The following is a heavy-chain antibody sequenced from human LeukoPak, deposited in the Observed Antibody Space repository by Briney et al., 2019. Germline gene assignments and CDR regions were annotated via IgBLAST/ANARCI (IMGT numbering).Heavy chain of an antibody. Sequence: SETLSLSCTVSGGSIRSYYWSWIRQPPGKGLEWIGYIYYNGNTNYNPSLESRVTMSVDTSKNQFSLKLSSVTAADTAVYYCARDASPLGYGSGTIGGYYFDYWGQGTLVTVSS. D-gene: IGHD3-10*01. CDR2: IYYNGNT. CDR3: ARDASPLGYGSGTIGGYYFDY. V-gene: IGHV4-59*12. CDR1: GGSIRSYY. J-gene: IGHJ4*02.